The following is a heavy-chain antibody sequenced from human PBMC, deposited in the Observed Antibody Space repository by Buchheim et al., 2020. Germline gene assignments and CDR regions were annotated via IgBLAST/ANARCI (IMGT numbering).Heavy chain of an antibody. CDR3: ARDRGYCIVDP. J-gene: IGHJ5*02. CDR1: GFTFSSYS. Sequence: EVQLVESGGALVQPGGSLRLSCAASGFTFSSYSMSWVRQAPGKGLEWVSYITSSSSTIYHADSVKGRFTISRDNAKNTLYLQMNSLTADDTAVYYCARDRGYCIVDPWGQGTL. D-gene: IGHD2-15*01. CDR2: ITSSSSTI. V-gene: IGHV3-48*04.